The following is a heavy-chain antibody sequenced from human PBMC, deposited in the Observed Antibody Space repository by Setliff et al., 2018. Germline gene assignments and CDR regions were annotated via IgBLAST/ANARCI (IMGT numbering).Heavy chain of an antibody. D-gene: IGHD3-10*01. CDR3: ARTMVQTKLRAFDI. CDR2: ISTSESS. CDR1: GGSVSSTSHY. V-gene: IGHV4-39*07. J-gene: IGHJ3*02. Sequence: SETLSLTCNVSGGSVSSTSHYWGWIRQPPGKGMEWIGRISTSESSNYNPSLNSRVTISLDTSKNQFSLKLSSVTAADAAVYYCARTMVQTKLRAFDIWGQGTMVTVSS.